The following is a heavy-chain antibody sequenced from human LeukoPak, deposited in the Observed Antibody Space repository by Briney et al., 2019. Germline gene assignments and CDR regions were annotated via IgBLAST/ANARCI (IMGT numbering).Heavy chain of an antibody. D-gene: IGHD3-10*01. V-gene: IGHV3-21*01. Sequence: PGGSLRLSCAASGFTFSSSSMNWVRQAPGKGLEWVSSISSSSSYIYYADSVKGRFTISRDNAKNSLYLQMNSLRAEDTAVYYCARDGSGSGTRGLDYWGQGTLVTVSS. CDR1: GFTFSSSS. CDR2: ISSSSSYI. J-gene: IGHJ4*02. CDR3: ARDGSGSGTRGLDY.